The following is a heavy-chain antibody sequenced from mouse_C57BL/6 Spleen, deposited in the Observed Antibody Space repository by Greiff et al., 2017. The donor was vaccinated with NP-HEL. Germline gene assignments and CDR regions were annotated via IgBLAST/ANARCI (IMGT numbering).Heavy chain of an antibody. Sequence: EVQVVESGGGLVKPGGSLKLSCAASGFTFSDYGMHWVRQAPEKGLEWVAYISSGSSTIYYADTVKGRFTISRDNAKNTLFLQMTSLRSEDTAMYYCARPLYYGNYVGYFDVWGTGTTVTVSS. CDR2: ISSGSSTI. V-gene: IGHV5-17*01. CDR1: GFTFSDYG. CDR3: ARPLYYGNYVGYFDV. J-gene: IGHJ1*03. D-gene: IGHD2-1*01.